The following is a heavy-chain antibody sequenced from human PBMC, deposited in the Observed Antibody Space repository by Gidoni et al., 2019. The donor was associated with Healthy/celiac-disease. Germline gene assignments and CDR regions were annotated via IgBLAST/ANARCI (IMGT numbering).Heavy chain of an antibody. CDR3: TRYYDSSGSRDY. J-gene: IGHJ4*02. V-gene: IGHV3-15*01. CDR2: IKSKTDGGTT. D-gene: IGHD3-22*01. Sequence: EVQLVESGGGLVKPGGSLRLSCVAPGFTVSNAWMSWVRQAPGKGLEWVGRIKSKTDGGTTDYAAPVKGRFTISRDDSKNTLYLQMNSLKTEDTAVYYCTRYYDSSGSRDYWGQGTLVTVSS. CDR1: GFTVSNAW.